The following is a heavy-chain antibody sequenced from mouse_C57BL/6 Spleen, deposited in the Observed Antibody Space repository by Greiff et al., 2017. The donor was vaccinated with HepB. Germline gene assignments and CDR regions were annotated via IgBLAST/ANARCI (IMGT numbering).Heavy chain of an antibody. CDR3: AVSSYYGDDDWFAY. Sequence: EVQLQQSGPELVKPGASVKMSCKASGYTFTDYNMHWVKQSHGKSLEWIGYINPNNGGTSYNQKFKGKATLTVNKSSSTAYMELRSLTSEDSAVYYCAVSSYYGDDDWFAYWGQGTLVTVSA. V-gene: IGHV1-22*01. D-gene: IGHD2-2*01. CDR2: INPNNGGT. CDR1: GYTFTDYN. J-gene: IGHJ3*01.